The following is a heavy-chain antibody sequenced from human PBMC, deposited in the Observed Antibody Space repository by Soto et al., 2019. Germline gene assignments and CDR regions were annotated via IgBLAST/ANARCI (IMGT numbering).Heavy chain of an antibody. D-gene: IGHD2-15*01. CDR1: GFTFSSYD. CDR2: IGTAGDT. J-gene: IGHJ5*02. Sequence: GSLRLSCAASGFTFSSYDMHWVRQATGKSLGWVSAIGTAGDTYYPGSVKGRFTISRENAKNSLYLQMNSLRAGDTAVYYCARGPVSGGSWWWFDPWGQGTLVTV. V-gene: IGHV3-13*01. CDR3: ARGPVSGGSWWWFDP.